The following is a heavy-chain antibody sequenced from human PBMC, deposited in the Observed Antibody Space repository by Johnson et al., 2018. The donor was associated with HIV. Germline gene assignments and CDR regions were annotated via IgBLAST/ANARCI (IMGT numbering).Heavy chain of an antibody. CDR1: GFTFSSYA. Sequence: QVQLVESGEGVVQPGRSMRLSCAASGFTFSSYAMHWVRQAPGKGLEWVAVISYDGRNKYYADSVKGRFTISRDNSKNTLYLQMNSLRAEDTAVFYCARDRGYLDAFDIWGQGTMVTVSS. D-gene: IGHD1-26*01. CDR3: ARDRGYLDAFDI. J-gene: IGHJ3*02. V-gene: IGHV3-30*04. CDR2: ISYDGRNK.